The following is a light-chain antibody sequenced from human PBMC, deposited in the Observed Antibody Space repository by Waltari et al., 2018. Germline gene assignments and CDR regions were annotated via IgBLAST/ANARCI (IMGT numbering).Light chain of an antibody. Sequence: QSALTQTAPVSGSPGQSITISCSGASSDIGQYNLVAWYQQHPGKAPPLIVYDVDKRPSGVSNRFSGSKSGNTAFLTISGLQTADEADYYCCSYAGSAVSVFGGGTKLTVL. CDR3: CSYAGSAVSV. V-gene: IGLV2-23*02. CDR1: SSDIGQYNL. CDR2: DVD. J-gene: IGLJ3*02.